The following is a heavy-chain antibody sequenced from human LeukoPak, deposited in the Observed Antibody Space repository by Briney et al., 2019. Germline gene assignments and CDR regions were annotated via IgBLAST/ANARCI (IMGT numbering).Heavy chain of an antibody. Sequence: GGSLSLSCAASGFTFSSYWMSWVRQAPGKGLEWVVVISHDGSNNNYADSVKGRFTISRDNSKNTLYLQMNSLRPEDTAVYYCAKVRVGTAHFDYWGQGTLVTVSS. CDR1: GFTFSSYW. CDR2: ISHDGSNN. D-gene: IGHD2-15*01. J-gene: IGHJ4*02. CDR3: AKVRVGTAHFDY. V-gene: IGHV3-30*18.